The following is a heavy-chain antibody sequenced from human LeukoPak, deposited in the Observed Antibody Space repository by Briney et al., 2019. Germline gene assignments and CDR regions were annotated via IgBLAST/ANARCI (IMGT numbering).Heavy chain of an antibody. CDR1: GGSISSSSYY. Sequence: SETLSLTCTVSGGSISSSSYYWGWIRQPPGKGLEWIGNIYYSGSTYYNPSLRSRVTISVDTSKNQFSLKLSSVTAADTAVYYCARPKGRGYCSGGSCYSGWFDPWGQGTLVTVSS. CDR3: ARPKGRGYCSGGSCYSGWFDP. D-gene: IGHD2-15*01. J-gene: IGHJ5*02. V-gene: IGHV4-39*01. CDR2: IYYSGST.